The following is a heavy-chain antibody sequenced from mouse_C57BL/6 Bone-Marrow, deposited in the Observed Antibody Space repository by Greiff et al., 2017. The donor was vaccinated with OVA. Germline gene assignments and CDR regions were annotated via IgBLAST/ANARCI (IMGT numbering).Heavy chain of an antibody. CDR1: GYTFTSYW. D-gene: IGHD1-1*01. J-gene: IGHJ1*03. CDR3: AKYYYGSSYVWYFDV. CDR2: IYPGSGST. V-gene: IGHV1-55*01. Sequence: QVQLQQSGAELVKPGASVKMSCKASGYTFTSYWITWVKKRPGQGLEWIGDIYPGSGSTNYNEKFKSKATLTVDTSSSTAYMPLSSLTSEDSAVYYGAKYYYGSSYVWYFDVWGTGTTVTVSS.